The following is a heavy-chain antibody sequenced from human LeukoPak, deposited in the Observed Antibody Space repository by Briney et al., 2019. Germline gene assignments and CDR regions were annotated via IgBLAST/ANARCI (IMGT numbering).Heavy chain of an antibody. D-gene: IGHD5-12*01. V-gene: IGHV3-21*01. CDR1: GFTFSHYS. J-gene: IGHJ5*02. CDR3: STTDGYDRQSWFDP. CDR2: FGSDLSFR. Sequence: PGGSLRLSCAGSGFTFSHYSMNWVRQAPGKGLEWVASFGSDLSFRSVADSLKGRFTISRDNSKNTLYLQMNSLRAEDTAVYYCSTTDGYDRQSWFDPWGQGTLVTVSS.